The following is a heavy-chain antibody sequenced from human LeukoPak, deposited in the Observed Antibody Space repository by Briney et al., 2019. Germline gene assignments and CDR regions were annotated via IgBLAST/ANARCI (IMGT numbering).Heavy chain of an antibody. Sequence: SETLSLTCDVYGASFTGYYWSWIRQSPGKGLVWIGEMNQRGSMNYNPSLKSRVTISVDRSKNQFSLKLSSVTAADTAVYYCARELELRYWGQGTLVTVSS. CDR1: GASFTGYY. D-gene: IGHD1-7*01. CDR3: ARELELRY. V-gene: IGHV4-34*01. J-gene: IGHJ4*02. CDR2: MNQRGSM.